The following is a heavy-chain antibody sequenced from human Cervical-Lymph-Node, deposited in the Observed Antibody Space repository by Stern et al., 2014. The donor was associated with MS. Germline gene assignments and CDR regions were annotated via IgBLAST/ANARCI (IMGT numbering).Heavy chain of an antibody. Sequence: VQLVESGAEVKKPGSSVKVSCKASGDTFSSYAINWVRQAPGKGLEWMGGITPVCGTTNYAQKFQGRVTITADKSTNTAYMELMTLRSEDTAVYYCARGGGLVGYFDYWGQGTLVSVSS. CDR3: ARGGGLVGYFDY. CDR2: ITPVCGTT. V-gene: IGHV1-69*06. CDR1: GDTFSSYA. J-gene: IGHJ4*02. D-gene: IGHD1-26*01.